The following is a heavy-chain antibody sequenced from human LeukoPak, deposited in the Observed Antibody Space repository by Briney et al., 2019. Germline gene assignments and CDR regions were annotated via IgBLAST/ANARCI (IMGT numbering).Heavy chain of an antibody. CDR1: GYTFTGYY. J-gene: IGHJ4*02. CDR3: ARDRYVAARPFDY. Sequence: AVNVSCKASGYTFTGYYMHWVRQAPGQGRERTGWINPNSAGTNYAQKFQGRVTMTRDTSISTAYMELSRLRSDDTAVYYCARDRYVAARPFDYWGQGTLVTVSS. D-gene: IGHD6-6*01. V-gene: IGHV1-2*02. CDR2: INPNSAGT.